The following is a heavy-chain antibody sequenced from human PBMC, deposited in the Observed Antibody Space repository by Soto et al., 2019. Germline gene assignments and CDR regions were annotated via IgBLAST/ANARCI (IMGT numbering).Heavy chain of an antibody. CDR1: GFTFSSYA. CDR2: ISGSGGST. Sequence: PGGSLRLSCAASGFTFSSYAMSWVRQAPGKGLEWVSAISGSGGSTYYADSVKGRFTISRDNSKNTLYLQMNSLRAEGTAVYYCAKVRDYGGNRYFDYWGQGTLVTVSS. V-gene: IGHV3-23*01. J-gene: IGHJ4*02. CDR3: AKVRDYGGNRYFDY. D-gene: IGHD4-17*01.